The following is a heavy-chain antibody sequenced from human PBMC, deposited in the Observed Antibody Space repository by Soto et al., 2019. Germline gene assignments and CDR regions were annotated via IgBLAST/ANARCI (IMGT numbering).Heavy chain of an antibody. V-gene: IGHV3-23*01. CDR3: AKDRRPDGRWPFDY. CDR1: GFIFSTYA. D-gene: IGHD2-15*01. CDR2: IIGNSAEI. Sequence: EVQLLESGGGLVQPGGSLRLTCEASGFIFSTYAMSWVRQAPGKGLEWVAGIIGNSAEIRYADSAKGRFTISRDNSKKTLLLQMFSLRAEDTSIYYCAKDRRPDGRWPFDYWGQGTLVTVSS. J-gene: IGHJ4*02.